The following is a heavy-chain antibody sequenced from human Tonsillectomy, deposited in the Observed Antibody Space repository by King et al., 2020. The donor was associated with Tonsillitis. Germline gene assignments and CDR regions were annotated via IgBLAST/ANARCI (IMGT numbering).Heavy chain of an antibody. Sequence: VQLVESGGGVVQPGGSLRLSCAASGFTFRNYAMHWVRQAPGKGLEWVAFIWYDGSNKYYADSVKGRFTISRDNPKNTVFLQMNSLRVEDTALYYCARCSGKKGVAFDIWGQGTMVTVSS. CDR2: IWYDGSNK. V-gene: IGHV3-30*02. J-gene: IGHJ3*02. CDR1: GFTFRNYA. CDR3: ARCSGKKGVAFDI. D-gene: IGHD3-10*02.